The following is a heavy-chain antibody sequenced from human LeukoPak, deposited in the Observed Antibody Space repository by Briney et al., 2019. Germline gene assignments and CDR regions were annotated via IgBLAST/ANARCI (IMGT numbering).Heavy chain of an antibody. CDR3: ATIGYCSSTSCYGDWWFDP. J-gene: IGHJ5*02. V-gene: IGHV4-61*01. Sequence: SETLSLTCTVSGGSVSSDSYFWTWIRQPPGKGLEWIGYIYYSGSTNYNPSLKSRVTISVDTSKNQFSLKLSSVTAADTAVYYCATIGYCSSTSCYGDWWFDPWGQGTLVTVSS. D-gene: IGHD2-2*01. CDR2: IYYSGST. CDR1: GGSVSSDSYF.